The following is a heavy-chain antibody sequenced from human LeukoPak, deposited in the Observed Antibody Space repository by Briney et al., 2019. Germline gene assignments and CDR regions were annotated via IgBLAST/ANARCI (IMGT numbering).Heavy chain of an antibody. Sequence: ASVKVSRKASGYTFTGYYMHWVRQAPGQGLEWMGWINPNSGGTNYAQKFQGWVTMTRDTSISTAYMELSRLRSDDTAVYYCARGGEANYYGSGSYYNKFDYWGQGTLVTVSS. J-gene: IGHJ4*02. CDR1: GYTFTGYY. CDR2: INPNSGGT. CDR3: ARGGEANYYGSGSYYNKFDY. V-gene: IGHV1-2*04. D-gene: IGHD3-10*01.